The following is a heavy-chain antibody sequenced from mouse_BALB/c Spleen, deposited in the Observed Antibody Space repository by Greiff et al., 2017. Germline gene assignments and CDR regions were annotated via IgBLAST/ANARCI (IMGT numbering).Heavy chain of an antibody. CDR3: TRDNTPRYFEV. D-gene: IGHD5-1-1*01. J-gene: IGHJ1*01. V-gene: IGHV5-6-4*01. CDR1: GFTFSSYT. Sequence: EVKVVESGGGLVKPGGSLKLSCAASGFTFSSYTMSWVRQTPGKRLEWVATISSGGSYTYYPDSVKGRFTISRDNAKNTLYLQMSSLKSEDTAMYYCTRDNTPRYFEVGGAGTTVTVSS. CDR2: ISSGGSYT.